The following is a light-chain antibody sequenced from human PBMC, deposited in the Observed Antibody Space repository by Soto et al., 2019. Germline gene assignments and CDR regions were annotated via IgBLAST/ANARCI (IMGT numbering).Light chain of an antibody. J-gene: IGKJ2*01. Sequence: EIELTQSPVTLSLSPGERATLSCRASQSVSSSNLAWYQQKTGQAPRLLIYGTSSRATGIPDRFSGSGSGTDFTLTISRLEPEDFAVYYCQQYGTSPPYTFGQGTKLEIK. V-gene: IGKV3-20*01. CDR3: QQYGTSPPYT. CDR1: QSVSSSN. CDR2: GTS.